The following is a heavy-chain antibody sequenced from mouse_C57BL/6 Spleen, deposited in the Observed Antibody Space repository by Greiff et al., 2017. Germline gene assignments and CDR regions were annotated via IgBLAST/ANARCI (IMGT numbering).Heavy chain of an antibody. CDR3: AIITTVVAPYAMDY. D-gene: IGHD1-1*01. CDR2: FHPYNDDT. V-gene: IGHV1-47*01. CDR1: GYTFTTYP. J-gene: IGHJ4*01. Sequence: VQVVESGAELVKPGASVKMSCKASGYTFTTYPIEWMKQNHGKSLEWIGNFHPYNDDTKYNEKFKGKATLTVEKSSSTVYLELSRLTSDDSAVYYCAIITTVVAPYAMDYWGQGTSVTVSS.